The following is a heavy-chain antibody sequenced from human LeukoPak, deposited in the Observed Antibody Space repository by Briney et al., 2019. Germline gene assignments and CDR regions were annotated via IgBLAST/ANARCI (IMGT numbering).Heavy chain of an antibody. CDR2: LNPNSGGT. CDR1: GYPFVGYY. D-gene: IGHD4-23*01. CDR3: AGYCDYGGTCVDY. J-gene: IGHJ4*02. V-gene: IGHV1-2*02. Sequence: GASVKVSCKASGYPFVGYYMHWVRQAPGQGLEWMGWLNPNSGGTNYAEKFQGRVSMTRDTSVSTAYLEFSRLTSDDTAVYYCAGYCDYGGTCVDYWGQGTLVTVSS.